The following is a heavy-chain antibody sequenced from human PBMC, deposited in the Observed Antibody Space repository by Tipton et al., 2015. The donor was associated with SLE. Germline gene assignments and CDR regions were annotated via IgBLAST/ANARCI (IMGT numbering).Heavy chain of an antibody. D-gene: IGHD2-2*01. CDR2: IYHSESP. CDR3: ARGIVVVPDAFDI. CDR1: GGSISRSSHY. Sequence: GLVKPSETLSLTCTVSGGSISRSSHYWAWIRQPPGKGLEWIGDIYHSESPNYNPSLKSRVTISIDTSKNHFFLKLSSVTAADTAVYYCARGIVVVPDAFDIWGQGTMVTVSS. V-gene: IGHV4-39*07. J-gene: IGHJ3*02.